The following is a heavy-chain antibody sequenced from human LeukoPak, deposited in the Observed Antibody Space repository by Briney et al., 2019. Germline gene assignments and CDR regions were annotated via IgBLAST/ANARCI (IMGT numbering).Heavy chain of an antibody. D-gene: IGHD2-8*02. CDR3: ARHGPGGYYNYGMDV. V-gene: IGHV4-59*08. CDR1: GVSISSYS. J-gene: IGHJ6*02. Sequence: SETLSLTCTVSGVSISSYSWSWLRQPPGKGLEWVGSINYSGTTNYIPPLKSRLTITVDTSKSQFSLKLTSVTAADTAVYYCARHGPGGYYNYGMDVWGQGTTVTVSS. CDR2: INYSGTT.